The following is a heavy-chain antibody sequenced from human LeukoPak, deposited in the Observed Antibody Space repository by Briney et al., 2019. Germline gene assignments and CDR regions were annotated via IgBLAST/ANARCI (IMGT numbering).Heavy chain of an antibody. J-gene: IGHJ4*02. CDR2: ISYDGSNK. V-gene: IGHV3-30*04. CDR3: ARDGSAAAGLDY. Sequence: GGSLRLSCAASGITFSSFTVNWVRQAPGKGLEWVAVISYDGSNKYYADSVKGRFTISRDNSKNTLYLQMNSLRAEDTAVYYCARDGSAAAGLDYWGQGTLVTVSS. CDR1: GITFSSFT. D-gene: IGHD6-13*01.